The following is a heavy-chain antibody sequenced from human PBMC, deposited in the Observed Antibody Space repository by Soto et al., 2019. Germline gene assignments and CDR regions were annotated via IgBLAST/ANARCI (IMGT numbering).Heavy chain of an antibody. CDR2: IKQDGSEK. CDR3: ARDDGDRSTDY. Sequence: EVQLVESGGGLVQPGGSLRLSCVASGFTFSNYWMTWVRQTPDKRLEWVANIKQDGSEKYCADSVEGRFTISRDNAKNSLYLQMNSLRAEDTAVYYCARDDGDRSTDYWGQGTLVTVSS. V-gene: IGHV3-7*05. D-gene: IGHD4-17*01. J-gene: IGHJ4*02. CDR1: GFTFSNYW.